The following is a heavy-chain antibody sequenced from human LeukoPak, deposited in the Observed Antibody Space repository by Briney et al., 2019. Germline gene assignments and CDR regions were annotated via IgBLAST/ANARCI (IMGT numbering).Heavy chain of an antibody. D-gene: IGHD2-21*02. CDR3: ARRDCVGDCYSNWFDP. CDR1: GYTFTNYF. CDR2: INPRGGST. V-gene: IGHV1-46*01. Sequence: GASVKVSCKASGYTFTNYFMHWVRQDPGQGLEWMGIINPRGGSTGYAQKFQGRITMTTDMSTRTVYMELSSLESEDTAVYYCARRDCVGDCYSNWFDPWGQGTLVTVSS. J-gene: IGHJ5*02.